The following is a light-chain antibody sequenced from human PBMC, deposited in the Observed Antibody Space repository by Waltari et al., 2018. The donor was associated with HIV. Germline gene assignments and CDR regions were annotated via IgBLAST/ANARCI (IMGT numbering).Light chain of an antibody. Sequence: EIVMIQSPGTLSVSPGERATLSCRASKSVNSNLAWYQQKPGQAPRLLIFGASTRATGIAARFSGSASGTEFTLTISRLQSEDFAVYYCQQYYKWPLTFGQGTRLEIK. CDR2: GAS. J-gene: IGKJ5*01. V-gene: IGKV3D-15*01. CDR1: KSVNSN. CDR3: QQYYKWPLT.